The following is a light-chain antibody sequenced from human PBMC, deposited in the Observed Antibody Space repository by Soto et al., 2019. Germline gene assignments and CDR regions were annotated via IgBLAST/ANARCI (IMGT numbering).Light chain of an antibody. Sequence: DIQMTQSPSSLSASVGDRVTITCRASQSISSYLNWYPQKPGKAPKVLIYAASSLQSGVPSRFRGSGSGTDFTLTISSLQPEDFATYYCQQTYSTPRTFGQGTKVEVK. J-gene: IGKJ1*01. CDR2: AAS. CDR3: QQTYSTPRT. CDR1: QSISSY. V-gene: IGKV1-39*01.